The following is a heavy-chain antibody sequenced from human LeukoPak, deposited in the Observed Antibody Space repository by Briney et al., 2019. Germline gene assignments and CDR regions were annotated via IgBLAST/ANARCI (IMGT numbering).Heavy chain of an antibody. V-gene: IGHV3-48*03. J-gene: IGHJ6*02. Sequence: GGSLRLSCAASGFTFSSYEMNWVRQAPGKGLEWVSYISSSGSTIYYADSVKGRFTISRDNSKNTLYLQMNSLRAEDTAVYYCASKPSYSSSWYYYYYGMDVWGQGTTVTVSS. D-gene: IGHD6-13*01. CDR1: GFTFSSYE. CDR3: ASKPSYSSSWYYYYYGMDV. CDR2: ISSSGSTI.